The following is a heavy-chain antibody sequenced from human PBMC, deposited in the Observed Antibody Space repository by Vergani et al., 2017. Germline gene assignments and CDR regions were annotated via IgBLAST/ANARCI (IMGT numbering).Heavy chain of an antibody. D-gene: IGHD4-17*01. V-gene: IGHV1-69-2*01. CDR1: GYTFTDHY. CDR2: VDPEDGET. J-gene: IGHJ6*02. CDR3: ATPQTVTTGGMEV. Sequence: EVQLVQSGAEVKKPEATIKISCKVSGYTFTDHYMHWVKQAPGKGLEWMGLVDPEDGETIYAEKFKGRVTIAADTSTDTAHLELSSLRSEDTAVYYCATPQTVTTGGMEVWGQGTTVIVSS.